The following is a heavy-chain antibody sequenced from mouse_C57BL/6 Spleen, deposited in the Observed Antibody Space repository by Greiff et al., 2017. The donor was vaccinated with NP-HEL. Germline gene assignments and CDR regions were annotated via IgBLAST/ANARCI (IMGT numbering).Heavy chain of an antibody. V-gene: IGHV1-69*01. CDR1: GYTFTSYW. Sequence: VQLQQSGAELVMPGASVKLSCKASGYTFTSYWMHWVKQRPGQGLEWIGEIDPSDSYTNYNQKFKGKSTLTVDKSSSTAYMQLSSLTSEDSAVYDCARGNWLDYWGQGTTLTVSS. CDR3: ARGNWLDY. D-gene: IGHD2-1*01. J-gene: IGHJ2*01. CDR2: IDPSDSYT.